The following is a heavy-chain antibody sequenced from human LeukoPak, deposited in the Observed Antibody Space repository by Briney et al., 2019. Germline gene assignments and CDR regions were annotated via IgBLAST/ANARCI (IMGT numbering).Heavy chain of an antibody. J-gene: IGHJ5*02. Sequence: PSETLSLTCTVSGGSIISSTNYWGWLRQPPGKGLEWIGSIYYSGSTYYNPSLKSRVTISVHTSKNQFSLKLSSVTAADTAVYYCARHSAYRRIRFEPWSEG. D-gene: IGHD1-26*01. V-gene: IGHV4-39*01. CDR2: IYYSGST. CDR1: GGSIISSTNY. CDR3: ARHSAYRRIRFEP.